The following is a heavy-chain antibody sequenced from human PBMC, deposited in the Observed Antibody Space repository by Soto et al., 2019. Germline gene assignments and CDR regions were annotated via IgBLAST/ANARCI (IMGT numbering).Heavy chain of an antibody. V-gene: IGHV3-30*03. D-gene: IGHD6-6*01. Sequence: GGSLRLSCAASGFTFSSYVMHWVRQAPGKGLEWVAVISYDGSNKYYADSVKGRFTMSRDNSKNTLYLQMNSLRAEDTAVYYCARPEYSSSSYGMDVWGQGTTVTVSS. CDR3: ARPEYSSSSYGMDV. J-gene: IGHJ6*02. CDR1: GFTFSSYV. CDR2: ISYDGSNK.